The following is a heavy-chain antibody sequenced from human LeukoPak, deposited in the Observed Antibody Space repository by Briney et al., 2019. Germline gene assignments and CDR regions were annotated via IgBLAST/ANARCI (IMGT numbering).Heavy chain of an antibody. CDR3: ARGLIPPAGSRTDYYYYGMDV. V-gene: IGHV3-30-3*01. J-gene: IGHJ6*02. Sequence: GGSLRLSCEASGFIFRDYGMVWVRQAPGKGLEWLAVTSFDGSHKDHAQSVRGRLTISRDNSKNTLYLQMNSLSEDDTAVYYCARGLIPPAGSRTDYYYYGMDVWGQGTTVTVSS. CDR1: GFIFRDYG. D-gene: IGHD6-13*01. CDR2: TSFDGSHK.